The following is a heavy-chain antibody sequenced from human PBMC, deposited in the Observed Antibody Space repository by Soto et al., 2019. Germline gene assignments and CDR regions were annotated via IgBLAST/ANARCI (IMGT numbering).Heavy chain of an antibody. V-gene: IGHV3-23*01. CDR1: GFTFSSYA. CDR3: ALSGDYMYSIYYYYMDV. D-gene: IGHD4-17*01. J-gene: IGHJ6*03. Sequence: GGSLRLSCAASGFTFSSYAMSWVRQAPGKGLEWVSAISGSGGSTYYADSVKGRFTISRDNSKNTLYLQMNSLRAEDTAVYYCALSGDYMYSIYYYYMDVWGKGTTVTVSS. CDR2: ISGSGGST.